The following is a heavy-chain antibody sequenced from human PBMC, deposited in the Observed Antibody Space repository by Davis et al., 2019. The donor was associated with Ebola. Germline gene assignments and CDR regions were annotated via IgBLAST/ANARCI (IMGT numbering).Heavy chain of an antibody. J-gene: IGHJ6*02. CDR3: VKQGYSGYDHYYYYGMEV. V-gene: IGHV3-43*02. Sequence: PGGSPRLSCAASGFTFADYAMHWVRQAPGKGLEWVCLISGDGGSTYYADSVKGRFTISRDNSKNSLYLQMNSLRTEDTALYYCVKQGYSGYDHYYYYGMEVWGQGTTVTVSS. D-gene: IGHD5-12*01. CDR1: GFTFADYA. CDR2: ISGDGGST.